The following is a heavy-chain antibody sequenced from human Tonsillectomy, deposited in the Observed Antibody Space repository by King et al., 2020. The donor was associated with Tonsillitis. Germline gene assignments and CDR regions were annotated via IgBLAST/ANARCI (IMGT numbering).Heavy chain of an antibody. Sequence: VQLVESGGGVVQPGRSLRLSCAASGFTFSSYAMHWVRQAPGKGLEWVAVISYDGSNKHYADSVKGRFTISRDNSKNTLYLQMTSLRAEDTAVYYCASQAGYDYWGQGTLVTVSS. CDR3: ASQAGYDY. V-gene: IGHV3-30*04. J-gene: IGHJ4*02. CDR1: GFTFSSYA. D-gene: IGHD6-13*01. CDR2: ISYDGSNK.